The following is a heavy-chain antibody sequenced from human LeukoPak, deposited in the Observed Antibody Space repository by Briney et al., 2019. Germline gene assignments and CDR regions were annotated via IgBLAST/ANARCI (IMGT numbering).Heavy chain of an antibody. V-gene: IGHV1-2*02. CDR1: GYTFTGYY. J-gene: IGHJ4*02. Sequence: ASVKVSCKASGYTFTGYYIHWVRQAPGQGLEWMGWINPNSGGTNYAQKFQGRVTMTRDTSISTAYMDLSRLRSDDTAVYYCARDGYYYDSSGYYYPDYWGQGTLVTVSS. D-gene: IGHD3-22*01. CDR2: INPNSGGT. CDR3: ARDGYYYDSSGYYYPDY.